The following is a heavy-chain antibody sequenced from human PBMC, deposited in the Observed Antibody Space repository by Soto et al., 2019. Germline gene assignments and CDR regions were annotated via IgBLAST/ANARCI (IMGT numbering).Heavy chain of an antibody. CDR1: GGSINSGGYC. D-gene: IGHD5-18*01. Sequence: QVQLQESGPGLVKPSQTLSLTCTVSGGSINSGGYCWSWIRQHPGKGLDWIGCISYGGSTSYNPSLKSRVTISVDTSKNQVSLELSSVTAADTAVYYCSRGILVWGQGTLITVSS. CDR3: SRGILV. CDR2: ISYGGST. J-gene: IGHJ4*02. V-gene: IGHV4-31*03.